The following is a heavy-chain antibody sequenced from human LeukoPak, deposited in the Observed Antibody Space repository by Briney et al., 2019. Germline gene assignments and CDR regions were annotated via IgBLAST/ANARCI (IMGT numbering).Heavy chain of an antibody. J-gene: IGHJ4*02. CDR3: ARAVGYYFDNSGPSKTFDY. CDR2: IYHSGTT. CDR1: DFSIKFSDNY. D-gene: IGHD3-22*01. V-gene: IGHV4-38-2*02. Sequence: SETLSLTCTVSDFSIKFSDNYWGWIRQPPGVGLEWIGIIYHSGTTYYNASLKSRVTISVDTSKNQFSLKLTSVTAADTAVYYCARAVGYYFDNSGPSKTFDYWGQGTLVTVSS.